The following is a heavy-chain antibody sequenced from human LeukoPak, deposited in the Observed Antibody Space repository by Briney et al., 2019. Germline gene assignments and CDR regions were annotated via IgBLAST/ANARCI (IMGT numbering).Heavy chain of an antibody. J-gene: IGHJ4*02. CDR1: GGSFSGYY. V-gene: IGHV4-34*01. CDR2: INHSGST. CDR3: ARHLRWGPDY. Sequence: SETLSLTCAVYGGSFSGYYWSWIRQPPGKGLEWIGEINHSGSTNYNPSLKSRVTISVDTPKNQFSLKLSSVTAADTAVYYCARHLRWGPDYWGQGTLVTVSS. D-gene: IGHD5-24*01.